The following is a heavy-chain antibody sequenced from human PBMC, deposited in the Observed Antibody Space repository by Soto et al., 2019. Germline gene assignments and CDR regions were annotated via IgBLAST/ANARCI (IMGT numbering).Heavy chain of an antibody. CDR3: AREWANNTVIGGVTYRYYHGMDV. D-gene: IGHD3-16*01. CDR1: GYSFTTCY. J-gene: IGHJ6*01. CDR2: INPSSGTT. Sequence: EASVKVSCQASGYSFTTCYSHWVRHATGHGPEWLGIINPSSGTTRYAQNFQGRVTLTRDTSTSTVYMELTGLRSGDSDVYYCAREWANNTVIGGVTYRYYHGMDVWGQGTTITVSS. V-gene: IGHV1-46*01.